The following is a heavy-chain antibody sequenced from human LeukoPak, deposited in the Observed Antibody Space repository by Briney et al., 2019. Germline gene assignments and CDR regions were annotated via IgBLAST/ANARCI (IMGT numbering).Heavy chain of an antibody. CDR3: ARASSRSGGNDY. Sequence: ASVKVSCKASGYTFTGYYMHWVRQAPGQGLEWMGWINPNSGGTNYAQKFQGRVTMTRDTSISTAYMELSRLRSDDTAVYYCARASSRSGGNDYWGQGTLATVSS. CDR1: GYTFTGYY. D-gene: IGHD2-15*01. CDR2: INPNSGGT. J-gene: IGHJ4*02. V-gene: IGHV1-2*02.